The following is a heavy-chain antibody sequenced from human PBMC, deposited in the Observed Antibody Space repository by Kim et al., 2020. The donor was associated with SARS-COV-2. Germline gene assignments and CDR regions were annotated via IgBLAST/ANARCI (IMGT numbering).Heavy chain of an antibody. CDR1: GGSISSGGYY. D-gene: IGHD3-22*01. CDR3: ASSTMIVVGGRAFDI. J-gene: IGHJ3*02. Sequence: SETLSLTCTVSGGSISSGGYYWSWIRQHPGKGLEWIGYIYYRGSTYYNPSLKSRVTISVDTSKNQFSLKLSSVTAADTAVYYCASSTMIVVGGRAFDIWGQGTMVTVSS. CDR2: IYYRGST. V-gene: IGHV4-31*03.